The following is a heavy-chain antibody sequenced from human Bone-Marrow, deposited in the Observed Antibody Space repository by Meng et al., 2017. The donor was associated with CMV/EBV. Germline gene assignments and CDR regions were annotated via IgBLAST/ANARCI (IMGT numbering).Heavy chain of an antibody. CDR3: ARRVSYYHYGMDV. Sequence: ASVKVSCKASGYTFTGHYMHWVRQAPGQGLEWMGWINPNSGGTNYAQKFQGRVTMTRDTSIRTAYMELSRLRSDDTAVYYCARRVSYYHYGMDVWGQGTTVTVSS. V-gene: IGHV1-2*02. D-gene: IGHD2-8*01. CDR2: INPNSGGT. J-gene: IGHJ6*02. CDR1: GYTFTGHY.